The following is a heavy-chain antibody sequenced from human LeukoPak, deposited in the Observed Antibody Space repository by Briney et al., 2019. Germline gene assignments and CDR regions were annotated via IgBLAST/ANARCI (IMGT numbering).Heavy chain of an antibody. J-gene: IGHJ4*02. Sequence: PSETLSLTCTVSGGSISSYYWTWIRQPPGKGLEWIGEVHHSGRTNYKSSLQSRLTISVDTSERQFSLKLRSVTAADTAIYYCARGIVLTGYASFDYWSLGALVTVSS. V-gene: IGHV4-34*01. D-gene: IGHD2-8*01. CDR2: VHHSGRT. CDR3: ARGIVLTGYASFDY. CDR1: GGSISSYY.